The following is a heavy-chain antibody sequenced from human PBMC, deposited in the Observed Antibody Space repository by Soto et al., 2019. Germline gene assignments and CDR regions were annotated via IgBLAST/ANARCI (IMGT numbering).Heavy chain of an antibody. Sequence: QITLKESGPTLVKPTQTLTLTCTFSGFSLTTRGVGVGWIRQPPGKALECLALIYWDDDKRYSPSLQSRLSSSKVNLKNQVVLAMANVVPVGTVTYFWANIPNFYQYGWFHPLGQGIL. CDR2: IYWDDDK. J-gene: IGHJ5*02. D-gene: IGHD3-3*01. CDR1: GFSLTTRGVG. V-gene: IGHV2-5*02. CDR3: ANIPNFYQYGWFHP.